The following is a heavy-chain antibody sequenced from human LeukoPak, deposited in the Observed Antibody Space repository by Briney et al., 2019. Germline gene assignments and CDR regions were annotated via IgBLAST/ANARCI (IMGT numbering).Heavy chain of an antibody. V-gene: IGHV3-23*01. Sequence: GGSLRLSCAASGFTFSTYVMNWVRQAPGKGLEWVSTISDSGGSTYYADSVKGRYTISRDNSKSTLYLQMNSLRAEDTAVYYCGRYYVMDVWGQGTSVTVSS. J-gene: IGHJ6*02. CDR3: GRYYVMDV. CDR1: GFTFSTYV. CDR2: ISDSGGST.